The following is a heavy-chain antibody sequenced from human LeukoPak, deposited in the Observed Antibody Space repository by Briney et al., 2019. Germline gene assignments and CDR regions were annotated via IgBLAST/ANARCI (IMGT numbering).Heavy chain of an antibody. J-gene: IGHJ4*02. CDR3: AGDYTLRSYRFDY. V-gene: IGHV4-59*12. CDR2: VYYSGST. Sequence: SETLSLTCTDSGDSLSSYSWSWVRQPPGGGLEGIGYVYYSGSTTYNPALKSRVTMSLDTSKKQFCLKWNSVTAADTAIYYCAGDYTLRSYRFDYWGRGTLVTVSS. D-gene: IGHD3-16*02. CDR1: GDSLSSYS.